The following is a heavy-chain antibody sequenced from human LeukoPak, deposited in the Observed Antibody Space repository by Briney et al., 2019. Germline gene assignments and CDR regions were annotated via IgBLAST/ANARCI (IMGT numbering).Heavy chain of an antibody. J-gene: IGHJ4*02. D-gene: IGHD1-26*01. Sequence: SETLSLTCAVYGGPFSSHYWSWIRQPPGKGLEWIGYIYYSGSTNYNPSLKSRVTISVDTSKNQFSLKLSSVTAADTAVYYCARADIVGATMTFNYWGQGTLVTVSS. V-gene: IGHV4-59*11. CDR1: GGPFSSHY. CDR3: ARADIVGATMTFNY. CDR2: IYYSGST.